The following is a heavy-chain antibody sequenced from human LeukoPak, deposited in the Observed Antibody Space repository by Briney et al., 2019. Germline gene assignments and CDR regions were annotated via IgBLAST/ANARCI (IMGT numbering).Heavy chain of an antibody. CDR1: GFTVSNKY. D-gene: IGHD2-15*01. Sequence: GGSLRLSCAASGFTVSNKYMSWVRQAPGKGLEWVSAISNNGGYTYYADSVQGRFTISRDNSKSTLCLQMNSLRAEDTAVYYCAKQLGYCSDGSCYFPYWGQGTLVTVSS. CDR2: ISNNGGYT. J-gene: IGHJ4*02. CDR3: AKQLGYCSDGSCYFPY. V-gene: IGHV3-23*01.